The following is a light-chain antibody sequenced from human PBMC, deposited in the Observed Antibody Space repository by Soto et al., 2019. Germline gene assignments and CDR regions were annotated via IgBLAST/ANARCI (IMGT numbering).Light chain of an antibody. V-gene: IGLV4-69*01. CDR2: VNSDGSH. CDR3: QAWATGIHI. Sequence: QSVLTQSPSASASLGASVKLTCTLSSMHNTNAIAWHQQQPKKGPRFLMKVNSDGSHFKGDGIPDRFSGSSSGAERYLTISSLQSEDEADYYCQAWATGIHIFGGGTKLTVL. CDR1: SMHNTNA. J-gene: IGLJ2*01.